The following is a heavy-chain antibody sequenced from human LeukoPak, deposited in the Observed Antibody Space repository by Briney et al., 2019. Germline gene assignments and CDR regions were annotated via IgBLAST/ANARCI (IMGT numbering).Heavy chain of an antibody. J-gene: IGHJ4*02. D-gene: IGHD3-22*01. CDR2: IDWDDDK. Sequence: SGPTLVNPTQTLTLTCTFSGFSLSTSGMCVSWIRQPPGKALEWLARIDWDDDKYYSTSLKTRLTISKDTSKNQVVLTMTNMDAVDTATYYCARIVLYYYDSSGYYYDYWGQGTLVTVSS. V-gene: IGHV2-70*11. CDR3: ARIVLYYYDSSGYYYDY. CDR1: GFSLSTSGMC.